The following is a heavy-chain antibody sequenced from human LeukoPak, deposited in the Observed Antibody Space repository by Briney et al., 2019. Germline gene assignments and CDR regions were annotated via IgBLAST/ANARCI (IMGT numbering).Heavy chain of an antibody. J-gene: IGHJ4*02. CDR1: GGTFSSYA. D-gene: IGHD4-23*01. CDR2: IIPIFGKA. V-gene: IGHV1-69*05. CDR3: ARVSGGNSVGYFDY. Sequence: SVKVSCKASGGTFSSYAISWVRQAPGQGLEWMGRIIPIFGKANYAQKFQGRVTITTDESTNTAYMKLSSLRSEDTAVYYCARVSGGNSVGYFDYWGQGTLVTVSS.